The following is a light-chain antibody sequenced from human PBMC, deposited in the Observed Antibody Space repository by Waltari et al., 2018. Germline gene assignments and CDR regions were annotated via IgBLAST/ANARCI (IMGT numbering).Light chain of an antibody. V-gene: IGLV2-14*03. CDR3: SSYISSSTLEL. Sequence: QSALTQPASVSGSPGQSITISCTGTSSDVGGYNYVSWYQQHPGKAPKLMIYDVSNPHCGVSNRCSGSKSGNTASLTISGLQAEDEADYYCSSYISSSTLELFGGGTSLTVL. CDR2: DVS. CDR1: SSDVGGYNY. J-gene: IGLJ2*01.